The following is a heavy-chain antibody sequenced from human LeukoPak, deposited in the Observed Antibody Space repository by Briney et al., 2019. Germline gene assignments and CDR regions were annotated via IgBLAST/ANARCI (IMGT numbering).Heavy chain of an antibody. CDR3: TSRNYYDSSGYYYFDY. Sequence: PSETLSLTCAVYGGSFNDYYWSWLRQPPGKGLEWLGEINHSGSTNYNPSLKSRVAISVDTSKNQFSLKLSSVTAADTAVYYCTSRNYYDSSGYYYFDYWGRGTLVTVSS. CDR2: INHSGST. J-gene: IGHJ4*02. CDR1: GGSFNDYY. D-gene: IGHD3-22*01. V-gene: IGHV4-34*01.